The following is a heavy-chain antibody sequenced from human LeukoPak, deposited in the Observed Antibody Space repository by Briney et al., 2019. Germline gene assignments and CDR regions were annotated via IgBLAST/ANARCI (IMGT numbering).Heavy chain of an antibody. CDR2: INHSGST. D-gene: IGHD3-10*01. Sequence: SETLPLTCAVYGGSFSGYYWSCIRQPPGKGLEWIGEINHSGSTNYNPSLKSRVTISVDTSKNQFSLKLSSVTAADTAVYYCARGRRNGSGTWGQGTLVTVSS. J-gene: IGHJ4*02. CDR3: ARGRRNGSGT. CDR1: GGSFSGYY. V-gene: IGHV4-34*01.